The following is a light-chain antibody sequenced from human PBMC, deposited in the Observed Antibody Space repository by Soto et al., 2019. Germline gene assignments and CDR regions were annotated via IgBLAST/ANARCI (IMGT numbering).Light chain of an antibody. V-gene: IGLV8-61*01. CDR2: STN. CDR3: VLYMGSGIDV. Sequence: QTVVTQEPSFSVSPGGTVTITCGLNSGSVSTSNNPSWYQQTPGQTPRTLIYSTNSRSSGVPDRFSGSILGNKAALTITGAQADDESEYYCVLYMGSGIDVFGTGTKVTVL. J-gene: IGLJ1*01. CDR1: SGSVSTSNN.